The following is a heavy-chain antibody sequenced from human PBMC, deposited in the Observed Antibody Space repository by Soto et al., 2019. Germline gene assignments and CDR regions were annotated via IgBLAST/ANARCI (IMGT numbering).Heavy chain of an antibody. D-gene: IGHD2-2*01. J-gene: IGHJ6*03. CDR3: AKALRPSLSFFSYMDV. CDR1: GFTFGSYA. CDR2: LGGNGFTT. V-gene: IGHV3-23*01. Sequence: EVQLLESGGGLVQPGGSLRLSCVVSGFTFGSYAMSWVRQAPEKGPEWVALLGGNGFTTYYADSVKGRFTMSGDKSKSALFLQMNSLRADDTGVYYCAKALRPSLSFFSYMDVWGRGTSVTVSS.